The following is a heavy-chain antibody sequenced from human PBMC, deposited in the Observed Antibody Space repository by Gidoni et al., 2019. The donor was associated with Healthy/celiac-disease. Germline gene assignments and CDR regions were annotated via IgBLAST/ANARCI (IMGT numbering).Heavy chain of an antibody. Sequence: EVQLLESGGGLVQPGGSLRLSCAASGFPFSSYAMSWVRQAPGKGLEWVSAISGSGGSTYYADSVKGRFTISRDNSKNTLYLQMNSLRAEDTAVYYCAKDRSLVTMIVVVTTFDLWGRGTLVTVSA. CDR2: ISGSGGST. D-gene: IGHD3-22*01. CDR1: GFPFSSYA. J-gene: IGHJ2*01. V-gene: IGHV3-23*01. CDR3: AKDRSLVTMIVVVTTFDL.